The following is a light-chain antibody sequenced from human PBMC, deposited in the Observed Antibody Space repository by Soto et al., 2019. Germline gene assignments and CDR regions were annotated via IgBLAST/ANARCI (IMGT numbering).Light chain of an antibody. Sequence: DIQMTQSPSTLSGSVGDRVTIACRSSQTISSWLAWYQQKPWKAPKLLIYKASTLKSGVPSRFSGSGSGTEFTLTISSLQPDDFATYYCQHYNSYSERFGEGTKVE. CDR1: QTISSW. CDR2: KAS. V-gene: IGKV1-5*03. J-gene: IGKJ1*01. CDR3: QHYNSYSER.